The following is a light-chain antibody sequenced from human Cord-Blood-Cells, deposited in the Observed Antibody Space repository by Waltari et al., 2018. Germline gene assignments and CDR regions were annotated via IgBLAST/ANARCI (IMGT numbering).Light chain of an antibody. V-gene: IGLV1-47*01. J-gene: IGLJ2*01. CDR3: AAWDDSLSGVV. CDR2: RNN. Sequence: QSVLTQPPSASGTPGQRVTIPCSGSSSHIGSNYVSWYQPLPGTAPKLLIYRNNQRPSGVPDRFSGSKSGTSASLAISGLRSEDEADYYCAAWDDSLSGVVFGGGTKLTVL. CDR1: SSHIGSNY.